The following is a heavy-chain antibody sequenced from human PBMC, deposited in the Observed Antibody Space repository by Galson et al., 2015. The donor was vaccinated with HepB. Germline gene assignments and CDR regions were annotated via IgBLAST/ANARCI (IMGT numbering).Heavy chain of an antibody. CDR3: ARYLPPQTTVTTWAFAY. CDR2: INTNTGNP. D-gene: IGHD4-11*01. J-gene: IGHJ4*02. V-gene: IGHV7-4-1*02. CDR1: GYTFTNYA. Sequence: SVKVSCKASGYTFTNYAMNWVRQAPGQGLEWMGWINTNTGNPTYALGFTGRFVFSLDTSVSTAFLQLTSLKPEDTAVYFCARYLPPQTTVTTWAFAYWGQGTLVTVSS.